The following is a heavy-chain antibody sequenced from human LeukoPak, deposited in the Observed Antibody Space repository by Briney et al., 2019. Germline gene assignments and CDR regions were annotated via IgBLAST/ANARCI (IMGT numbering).Heavy chain of an antibody. Sequence: GGSLRLSCAASGFTFSKYSMIWVRQAPGKGLEWVSYISPSSDTIYYADSVKGRFTIPRDNAKNSLYLQVNSLRDEDTAVYYCARDNWSDYWGQGALVTVSS. J-gene: IGHJ4*02. CDR1: GFTFSKYS. CDR3: ARDNWSDY. CDR2: ISPSSDTI. V-gene: IGHV3-48*02.